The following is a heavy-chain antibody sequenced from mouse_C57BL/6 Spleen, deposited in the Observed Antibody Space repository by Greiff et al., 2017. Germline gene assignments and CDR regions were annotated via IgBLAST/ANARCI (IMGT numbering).Heavy chain of an antibody. CDR2: ISSGSSTI. CDR3: ARKDYGSSYQYFDV. Sequence: EVQLVESGGGLVKPGGSLKLSCAASGFTFSDYGMHWVRQAPEKGLEWVAYISSGSSTIYYADTVKGRFTISRDNAKNTLFLQMTSLRSEDTAMYYCARKDYGSSYQYFDVWGTGTTVTVSS. CDR1: GFTFSDYG. J-gene: IGHJ1*03. D-gene: IGHD1-1*01. V-gene: IGHV5-17*01.